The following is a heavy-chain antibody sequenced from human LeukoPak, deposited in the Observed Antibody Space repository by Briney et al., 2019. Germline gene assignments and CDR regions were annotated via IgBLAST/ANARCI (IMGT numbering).Heavy chain of an antibody. CDR3: AREEADSYGYTNWFDP. CDR1: GASIRSSSYF. V-gene: IGHV4-39*02. J-gene: IGHJ5*02. CDR2: IYYTGST. Sequence: PSETLSLTCTVSGASIRSSSYFWAWIRQSPGKGLEWIGSIYYTGSTHNNPSLKSRVTLSVDPSKNQFSLKLSSVTAADTAVYYCAREEADSYGYTNWFDPWGQGTLVTVSS. D-gene: IGHD5-18*01.